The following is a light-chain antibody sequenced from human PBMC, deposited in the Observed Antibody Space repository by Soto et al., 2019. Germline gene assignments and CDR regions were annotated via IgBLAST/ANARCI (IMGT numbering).Light chain of an antibody. CDR1: YDISSS. V-gene: IGKV1-9*01. CDR3: QQYNSLWT. CDR2: DSS. Sequence: DIQLTQSPSFLSASVEDRVTISCRASYDISSSLAWYQQEPGKPPKLLIYDSSTLQTGVPSRFTGSGSGRKFTLTISGLQFGDFATYYCQQYNSLWTFGQGTKVEIK. J-gene: IGKJ1*01.